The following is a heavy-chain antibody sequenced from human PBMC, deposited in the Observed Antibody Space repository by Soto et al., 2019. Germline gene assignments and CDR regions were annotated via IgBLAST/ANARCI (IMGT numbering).Heavy chain of an antibody. D-gene: IGHD3-16*01. J-gene: IGHJ6*02. CDR1: GYTFSDFD. CDR3: ARGNPFNYAGFDV. Sequence: QAHLEQSGAELKRPGASVKVSCKASGYTFSDFDINWLRQASGQGPEWMGWMNAKSGDTFFGQRFQGKFNMTWDTSLSTAYMEVGSLTSDDTAIYYCARGNPFNYAGFDVWGQGTTVAVSS. CDR2: MNAKSGDT. V-gene: IGHV1-8*01.